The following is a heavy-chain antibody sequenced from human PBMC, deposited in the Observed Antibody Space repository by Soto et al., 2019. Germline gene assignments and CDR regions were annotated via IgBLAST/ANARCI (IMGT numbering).Heavy chain of an antibody. CDR1: GFSGSSYG. J-gene: IGHJ6*02. CDR3: AKVLPLTVAGTPPGXDV. Sequence: GGTLRLSCAASGFSGSSYGMHWVRQGPGKGLEWVAVISYDGSNKYDADSVKGRFTISRDNSKNTLYLQMNSLRAEDTAVYDSAKVLPLTVAGTPPGXDVCGQGTTVTVSS. V-gene: IGHV3-30*18. D-gene: IGHD6-19*01. CDR2: ISYDGSNK.